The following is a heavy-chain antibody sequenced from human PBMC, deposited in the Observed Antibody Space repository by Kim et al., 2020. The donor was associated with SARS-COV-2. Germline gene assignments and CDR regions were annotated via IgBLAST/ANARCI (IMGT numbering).Heavy chain of an antibody. J-gene: IGHJ3*01. V-gene: IGHV4-31*02. D-gene: IGHD1-1*01. CDR3: ARDLATSNAALDV. Sequence: YYNPSLRSRTSISVDTSKNLFALRMTSVTAADTAVYFCARDLATSNAALDVWGQGTLVTVSP.